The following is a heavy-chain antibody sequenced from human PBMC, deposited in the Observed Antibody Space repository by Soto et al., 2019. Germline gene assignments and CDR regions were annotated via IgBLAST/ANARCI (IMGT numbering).Heavy chain of an antibody. V-gene: IGHV3-33*01. D-gene: IGHD3-22*01. CDR3: ARNRGAYDTSGYAPFGH. Sequence: GGSLRLSCAASGFTFSTYDIHWVRQAPGKGLEWVTVIWYDGNNKYYADPVKGRFTISRDNSKKTVYLQMNSLRVEDTAVYYCARNRGAYDTSGYAPFGHWGQGTLVTVSS. J-gene: IGHJ4*02. CDR1: GFTFSTYD. CDR2: IWYDGNNK.